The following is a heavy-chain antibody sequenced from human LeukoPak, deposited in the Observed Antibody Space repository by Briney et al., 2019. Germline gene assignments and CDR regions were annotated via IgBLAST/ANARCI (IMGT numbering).Heavy chain of an antibody. Sequence: SETLSLTCTVSGGSISSYYWSWIRQPPGKGLEWIGYIYYSGSTNYSPSLKSRVTISVDTSRNQFFLKLNSVTAADTAVYYCARGDGYYTDIDYWGQGALVTVSS. CDR3: ARGDGYYTDIDY. J-gene: IGHJ4*02. V-gene: IGHV4-59*01. CDR2: IYYSGST. D-gene: IGHD3-3*01. CDR1: GGSISSYY.